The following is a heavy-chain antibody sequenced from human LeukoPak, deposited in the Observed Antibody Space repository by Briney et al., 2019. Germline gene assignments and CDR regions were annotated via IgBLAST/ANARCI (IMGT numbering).Heavy chain of an antibody. J-gene: IGHJ5*02. D-gene: IGHD6-13*01. CDR3: ARAEWSSSWYWFDP. V-gene: IGHV4-39*07. CDR2: IYYTGRT. Sequence: SETLSLTCIVSGGSITSSSFYWGWIRQPPGKGLEWIGTIYYTGRTCYNPSLKSRVTISVDTSKNQFSLKLSSVTAADTAVYYCARAEWSSSWYWFDPWGQGTLVTVSS. CDR1: GGSITSSSFY.